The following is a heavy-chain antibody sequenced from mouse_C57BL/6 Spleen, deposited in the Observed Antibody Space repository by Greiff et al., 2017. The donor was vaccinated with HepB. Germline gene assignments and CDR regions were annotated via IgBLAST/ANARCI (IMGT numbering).Heavy chain of an antibody. CDR2: IDPSDSET. Sequence: QVQLQQPGAELVRPGSSVKLSCKASGYTFTSYWMHWVKQRPIQGLEWIGNIDPSDSETHYNQKFKDKTTLTVDKSSSTAYMQLSSLTSEDSAVYYCARRYYGSSYHFDYWGQGTTLTVSS. CDR3: ARRYYGSSYHFDY. CDR1: GYTFTSYW. D-gene: IGHD1-1*01. V-gene: IGHV1-52*01. J-gene: IGHJ2*01.